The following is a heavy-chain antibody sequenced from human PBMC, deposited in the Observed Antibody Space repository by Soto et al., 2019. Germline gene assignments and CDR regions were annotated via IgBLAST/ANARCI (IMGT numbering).Heavy chain of an antibody. CDR2: IWYDGSNK. V-gene: IGHV3-33*01. Sequence: GGSLRLSCAASGFTFSSYGMHWVRQAPGKGLEWVAVIWYDGSNKYYADSVKGRFTISRDNSKNTLYLKMNSLRAEDTAVYYCAREGGRVVVAAPKQTDYYYYGMDVWGQGTTVTVSS. CDR3: AREGGRVVVAAPKQTDYYYYGMDV. J-gene: IGHJ6*02. D-gene: IGHD2-15*01. CDR1: GFTFSSYG.